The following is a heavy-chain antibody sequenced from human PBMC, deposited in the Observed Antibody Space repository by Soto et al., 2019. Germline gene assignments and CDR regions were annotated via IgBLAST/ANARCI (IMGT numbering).Heavy chain of an antibody. D-gene: IGHD5-12*01. CDR3: AREGLRSGDEGEYFDY. CDR1: GYTFSSYF. Sequence: QVQLVQSGAEVKNPGASMKVSCRATGYTFSSYFIHWVRQAPGQGLEWAGIINPNGGSTTYAQKFQGRATMTRDTSTSTVDMELSSQRSEDTAVYYCAREGLRSGDEGEYFDYWGQGNLVTVSP. V-gene: IGHV1-46*03. CDR2: INPNGGST. J-gene: IGHJ4*02.